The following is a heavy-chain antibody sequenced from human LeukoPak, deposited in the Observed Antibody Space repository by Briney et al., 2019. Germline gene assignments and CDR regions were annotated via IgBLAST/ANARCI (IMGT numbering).Heavy chain of an antibody. CDR2: ISSSSSYI. Sequence: PGGSLRLSCAASGFTFSSYSMNWVRQAPGKGLEWVSSISSSSSYIYYADSVKGRFTISRDNAKNSLYLQMNSLRAEDTAVYYCARDYYDSSGYYSPAFGYWGQGTLVTVSS. J-gene: IGHJ4*02. V-gene: IGHV3-21*01. D-gene: IGHD3-22*01. CDR3: ARDYYDSSGYYSPAFGY. CDR1: GFTFSSYS.